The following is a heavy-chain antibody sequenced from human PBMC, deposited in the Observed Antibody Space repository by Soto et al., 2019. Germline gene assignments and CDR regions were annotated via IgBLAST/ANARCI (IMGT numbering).Heavy chain of an antibody. Sequence: EVQLLESGGGLVQPGGSLRLSCAASGFPFSSYALNWVRQAPGKGLEWVSVISGSGDNTYYADSVKGRFTISRDNSKNTLYLQMNSLRAEDTAVYYCAKDLGTDDFWSAYYTYYYMDVWGKGTTVTVSS. CDR1: GFPFSSYA. CDR2: ISGSGDNT. J-gene: IGHJ6*03. D-gene: IGHD3-3*01. V-gene: IGHV3-23*01. CDR3: AKDLGTDDFWSAYYTYYYMDV.